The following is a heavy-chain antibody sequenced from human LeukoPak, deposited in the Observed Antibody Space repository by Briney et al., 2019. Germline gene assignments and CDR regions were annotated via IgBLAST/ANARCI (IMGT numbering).Heavy chain of an antibody. J-gene: IGHJ4*02. CDR3: ARGGGSGSYYKNYFDY. CDR1: GFTFSSYA. V-gene: IGHV3-30*04. Sequence: PGGSLRLSCAASGFTFSSYAMHWVRQAPGKGLEWVAVISYDGSNKYYADSVKGRFTISRDNSKNTLYLQMNSLRAEDTAVYYCARGGGSGSYYKNYFDYWGQGTLVTVSS. CDR2: ISYDGSNK. D-gene: IGHD3-10*01.